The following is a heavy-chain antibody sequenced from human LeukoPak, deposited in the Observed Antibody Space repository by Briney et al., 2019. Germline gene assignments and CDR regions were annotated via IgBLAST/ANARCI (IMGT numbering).Heavy chain of an antibody. J-gene: IGHJ4*02. CDR1: GFTFSSYW. Sequence: GGSLRLSCATSGFTFSSYWMNWVRQAPGKGLEWVANIKPDGSEKSYVVSVRGRFTISRDNAKNSLYLQMNSLRAEDTAVYYCARSLTGVTSYWGQGTLVTVSS. CDR2: IKPDGSEK. V-gene: IGHV3-7*01. CDR3: ARSLTGVTSY. D-gene: IGHD7-27*01.